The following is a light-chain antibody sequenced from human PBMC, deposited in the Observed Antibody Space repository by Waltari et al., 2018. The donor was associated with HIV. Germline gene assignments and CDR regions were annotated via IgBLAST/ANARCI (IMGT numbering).Light chain of an antibody. CDR2: ENN. CDR1: TSNIGDNY. Sequence: QSVLTQPPSVSAAPGQKVTFSCSGSTSNIGDNYVSWYRQLPGTAPNLPIYENNKRPSGMPDRFSGSKSGTSATLGSTGLQTGDEADYYCGTWDSNLSAWVFGGGTKLTVL. J-gene: IGLJ3*02. V-gene: IGLV1-51*02. CDR3: GTWDSNLSAWV.